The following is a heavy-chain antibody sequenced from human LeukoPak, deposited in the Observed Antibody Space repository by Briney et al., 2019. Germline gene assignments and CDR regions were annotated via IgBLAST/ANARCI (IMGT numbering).Heavy chain of an antibody. CDR1: GFTFSSYA. D-gene: IGHD4-23*01. V-gene: IGHV3-23*01. CDR2: ISGSGGST. J-gene: IGHJ4*02. Sequence: GGSLRLSCAASGFTFSSYAMSWVRQAPGKGLEWVSAISGSGGSTYYADSVKGRFTISKDNSKNTPYLQMNGLRAEDTAVYYCAKDGPAYGGNSGNLPYFDHWGQGTLVTVSS. CDR3: AKDGPAYGGNSGNLPYFDH.